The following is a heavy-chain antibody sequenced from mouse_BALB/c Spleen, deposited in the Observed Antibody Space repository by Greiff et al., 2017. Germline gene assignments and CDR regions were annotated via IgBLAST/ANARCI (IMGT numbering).Heavy chain of an antibody. CDR1: GYNFTSYW. V-gene: IGHV1-55*01. CDR3: ARWTVAMDY. CDR2: IYPGSGST. D-gene: IGHD1-1*01. J-gene: IGHJ4*01. Sequence: QVQLQQPGAELVKPGTSVKLSCKASGYNFTSYWLNWVKLRPGQGLEWIGDIYPGSGSTNYNEKFKSKATLTVDTSSSTAYMQLSSLASEDSALYYCARWTVAMDYWGQGTSVTVAS.